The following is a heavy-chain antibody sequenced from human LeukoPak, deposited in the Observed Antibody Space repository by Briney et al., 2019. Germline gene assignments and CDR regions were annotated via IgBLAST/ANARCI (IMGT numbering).Heavy chain of an antibody. Sequence: ASVKVSCKASGYTFTGYYMHWVRQAPGQGLEWMGWINPNSGGTNYAQKFQGRVTMTRDTSISTAYMELSRLRSEDTAVYYCARAALLWFGELLSHFDYWGQGTLVAVSS. J-gene: IGHJ4*02. CDR3: ARAALLWFGELLSHFDY. D-gene: IGHD3-10*01. CDR2: INPNSGGT. CDR1: GYTFTGYY. V-gene: IGHV1-2*02.